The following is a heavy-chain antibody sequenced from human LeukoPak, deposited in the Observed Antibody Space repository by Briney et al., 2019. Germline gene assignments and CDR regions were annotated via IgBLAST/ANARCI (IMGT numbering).Heavy chain of an antibody. CDR3: ARSPDYDFWSGLPGKFDP. CDR1: GYSISSGYY. V-gene: IGHV4-38-2*02. Sequence: RTSETLSLTCTVSGYSISSGYYWGWIRQPPGKGLEWIGSIYHSGSTYYNPSLKSRVTISVDTSKNQFSLKLSSVTAADTAVYYCARSPDYDFWSGLPGKFDPWGQGTLVTVSS. CDR2: IYHSGST. D-gene: IGHD3-3*01. J-gene: IGHJ5*02.